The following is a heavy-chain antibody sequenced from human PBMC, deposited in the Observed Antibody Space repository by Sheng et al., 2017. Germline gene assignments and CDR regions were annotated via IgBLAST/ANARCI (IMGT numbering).Heavy chain of an antibody. J-gene: IGHJ5*02. CDR3: TTNYGDYSWFDP. V-gene: IGHV3-73*02. D-gene: IGHD4-17*01. Sequence: EVQLVESGGGLVQPGGSLKLSCAASGFTFSGSGMHWVRQASGKGLEWVGRIKSKTNNYATSYAASVKGRFTISRDDSKNTAYLQMNSLKTDDTAVYYCTTNYGDYSWFDPWGQGTLVTVSS. CDR1: GFTFSGSG. CDR2: IKSKTNNYAT.